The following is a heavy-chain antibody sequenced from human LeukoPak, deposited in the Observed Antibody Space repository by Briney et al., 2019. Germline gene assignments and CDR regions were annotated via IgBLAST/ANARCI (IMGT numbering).Heavy chain of an antibody. CDR1: GGSISSYY. Sequence: SETLSLTCTVSGGSISSYYWSWIRQPPGKGLEWIGYIYYSGSTNYNPSLKSRVTISVDTSKNQFSLKLSSVTAADTAVYYCAGAYYSSRWYPDYWGQGTLVTVSS. CDR2: IYYSGST. V-gene: IGHV4-59*01. D-gene: IGHD6-13*01. J-gene: IGHJ4*02. CDR3: AGAYYSSRWYPDY.